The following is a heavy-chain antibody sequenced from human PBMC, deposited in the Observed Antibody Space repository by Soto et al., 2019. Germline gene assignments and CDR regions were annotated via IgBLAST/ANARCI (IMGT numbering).Heavy chain of an antibody. CDR2: IYYSGTS. CDR3: ARLHCDSPNCVPLDP. V-gene: IGHV4-59*04. J-gene: IGHJ5*02. CDR1: GGSISSYY. Sequence: SETLSLTCTVSGGSISSYYWSWIRQPPGKGLEWIGYIYYSGTSSYNPSLKSRVTMSVDTSKKQLSLRLRSVTAADTAVYYCARLHCDSPNCVPLDPWGQGTLVTVSS. D-gene: IGHD2-2*01.